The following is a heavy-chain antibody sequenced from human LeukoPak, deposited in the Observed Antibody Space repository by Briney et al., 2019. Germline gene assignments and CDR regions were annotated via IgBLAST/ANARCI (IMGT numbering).Heavy chain of an antibody. V-gene: IGHV4-34*01. D-gene: IGHD4-11*01. J-gene: IGHJ6*03. CDR3: ARRAHSNYPYYYYYMDV. CDR1: GGSFSGYY. CDR2: INHSGST. Sequence: SETLSLTCAVYGGSFSGYYWSWIRQPPGKGLEWVGEINHSGSTNYNPSFKSRVTISVDTSKNQFSLKLSYVTAEDTAVYYCARRAHSNYPYYYYYMDVWGKGTTVTVSS.